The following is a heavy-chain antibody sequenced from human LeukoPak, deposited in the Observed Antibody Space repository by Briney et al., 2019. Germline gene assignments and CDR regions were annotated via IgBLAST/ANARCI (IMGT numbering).Heavy chain of an antibody. D-gene: IGHD6-19*01. CDR1: GYSISSGYD. Sequence: PSETLSLTCTVSGYSISSGYDWGWIRPPPGKGLEWIGSIYHSGSTYYNPSLKSRVTISVDTSKNQFSLKLNSVTAADTAVYYCARAYYSSGWANFDYWGQGTLVTVSS. CDR3: ARAYYSSGWANFDY. CDR2: IYHSGST. V-gene: IGHV4-38-2*02. J-gene: IGHJ4*02.